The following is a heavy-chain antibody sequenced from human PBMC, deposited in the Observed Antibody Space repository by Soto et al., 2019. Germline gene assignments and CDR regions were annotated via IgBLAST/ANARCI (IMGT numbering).Heavy chain of an antibody. CDR2: ISSSSYI. CDR3: ARDPSVEMATMSDD. Sequence: PGGSLRLSCAASGFTFSSYSMNWVRQAPGKGLEWVSSISSSSYIYYADSVKGRFTISRDNAKNSLYLQMNSLRAEDTAVYYCARDPSVEMATMSDDWGQGTLVTVSS. D-gene: IGHD5-12*01. J-gene: IGHJ4*02. V-gene: IGHV3-21*01. CDR1: GFTFSSYS.